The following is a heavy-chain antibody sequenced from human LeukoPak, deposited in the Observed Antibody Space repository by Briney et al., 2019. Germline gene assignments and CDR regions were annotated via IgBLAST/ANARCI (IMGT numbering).Heavy chain of an antibody. Sequence: SETLSLTCAVYGGSFSGYFWSWSRQPPGKGLEWIGEINHSGSTNYNPSLKSRVTISVDTSKNQFSLKLSSVTAADTAVYYCARVDRGVILYYYYRDVWGKGTTVTVSS. J-gene: IGHJ6*03. V-gene: IGHV4-34*01. D-gene: IGHD3-10*01. CDR1: GGSFSGYF. CDR2: INHSGST. CDR3: ARVDRGVILYYYYRDV.